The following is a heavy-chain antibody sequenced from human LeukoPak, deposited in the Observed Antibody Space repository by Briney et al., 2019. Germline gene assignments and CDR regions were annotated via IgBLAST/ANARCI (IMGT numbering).Heavy chain of an antibody. Sequence: GGSLRLSCAASGFTLSSNYMSWVRQAPGKGLEWVSVIYSCGSTYYADSVKGLFTISRDNSKNTLYLQMNSLRAQDTAVYYCAKAPANYVDTAMGTFDYWGQGTLVTVSS. V-gene: IGHV3-53*01. CDR2: IYSCGST. J-gene: IGHJ4*02. CDR1: GFTLSSNY. D-gene: IGHD5-18*01. CDR3: AKAPANYVDTAMGTFDY.